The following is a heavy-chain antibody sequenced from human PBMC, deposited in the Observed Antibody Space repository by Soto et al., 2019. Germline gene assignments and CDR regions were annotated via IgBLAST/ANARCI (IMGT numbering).Heavy chain of an antibody. J-gene: IGHJ6*02. V-gene: IGHV1-2*02. CDR2: INPNSGGT. Sequence: ASVKVSCKASGYTFTGYYMHWVRQAPVQGLEWMGWINPNSGGTNYAQKLQGRVTMTTDTSTSTAYMELRSLRSDDTAVYYCARVGLTVTTGSYGMDVWGQGTTVTVSS. CDR3: ARVGLTVTTGSYGMDV. CDR1: GYTFTGYY. D-gene: IGHD4-17*01.